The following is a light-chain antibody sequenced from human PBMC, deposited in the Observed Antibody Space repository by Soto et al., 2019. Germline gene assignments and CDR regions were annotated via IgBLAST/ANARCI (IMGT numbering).Light chain of an antibody. CDR1: QSVSSN. CDR2: GAS. V-gene: IGKV3-15*01. CDR3: QQYNNWPPRT. J-gene: IGKJ1*01. Sequence: EIVMTQSPATLSVSSGERATLFRRASQSVSSNLAWYQQKPGQAQRLLIYGASTRANGSPARFSGSGSGTEFTLTISSLQSEDFAVYYCQQYNNWPPRTFGQGTKVDI.